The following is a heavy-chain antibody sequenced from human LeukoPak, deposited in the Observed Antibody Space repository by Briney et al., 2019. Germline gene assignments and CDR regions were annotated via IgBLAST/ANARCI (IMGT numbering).Heavy chain of an antibody. J-gene: IGHJ6*03. CDR1: GFTFDDYG. V-gene: IGHV3-20*01. CDR2: INWNGGST. Sequence: GGSLRLSCAASGFTFDDYGMSWVRQAPGKGLEWVSGINWNGGSTGYADSVKGRFTISRDNAKNSLYLQMNSLRAEDTALYHCAREMVRGVSYYYYYYMDVWGKGTTVTISS. D-gene: IGHD3-10*01. CDR3: AREMVRGVSYYYYYYMDV.